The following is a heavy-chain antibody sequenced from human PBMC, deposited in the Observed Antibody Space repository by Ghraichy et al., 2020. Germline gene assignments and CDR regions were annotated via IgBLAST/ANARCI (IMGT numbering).Heavy chain of an antibody. J-gene: IGHJ4*02. CDR2: ISSGASTI. CDR3: ARENILTYYFDY. Sequence: GGSLRLSCAACGFTLTGYEMNWVRQALGQELEWIAYISSGASTIFYADSVKGRFTIYRDNAKNSLYLQMNGLRAEDTAVYYCARENILTYYFDYWGQGTRVTVSS. CDR1: GFTLTGYE. V-gene: IGHV3-48*03. D-gene: IGHD2/OR15-2a*01.